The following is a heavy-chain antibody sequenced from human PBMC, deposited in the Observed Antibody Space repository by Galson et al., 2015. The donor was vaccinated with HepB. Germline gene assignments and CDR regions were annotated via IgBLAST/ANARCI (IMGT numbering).Heavy chain of an antibody. CDR1: GDSVSGNNAA. D-gene: IGHD1-1*01. CDR2: TYYRSKWYN. J-gene: IGHJ4*02. V-gene: IGHV6-1*01. CDR3: ARVRGGTFDY. Sequence: CAISGDSVSGNNAAWNWIRQSPSRGLEWLGRTYYRSKWYNDYAVSVKSRITINPDTSENQFSLQLNSVTPDDTAVYYCARVRGGTFDYWGQGTLVTVSS.